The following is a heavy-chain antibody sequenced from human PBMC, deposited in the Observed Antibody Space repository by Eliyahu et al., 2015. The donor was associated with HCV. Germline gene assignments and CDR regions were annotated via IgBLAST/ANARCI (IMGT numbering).Heavy chain of an antibody. V-gene: IGHV4-4*07. D-gene: IGHD3-22*01. J-gene: IGHJ4*02. CDR1: GGSISSYY. CDR3: ARSRAYYDSSGYSFDY. Sequence: QVQLQESGPGLVKPSETLSLTCTVSGGSISSYYWNWIRQPAGEGLEWIGRIYSSGSTDYNPPLKSRVTMSVDTSKNQFSLKLTSVTAADTAVYYCARSRAYYDSSGYSFDYWGQGTLVTVSS. CDR2: IYSSGST.